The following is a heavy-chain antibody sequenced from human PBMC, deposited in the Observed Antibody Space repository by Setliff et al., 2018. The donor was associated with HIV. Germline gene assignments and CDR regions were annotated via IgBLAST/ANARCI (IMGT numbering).Heavy chain of an antibody. J-gene: IGHJ4*02. CDR3: ARXXXXRHCSEGSCHPDN. D-gene: IGHD2-15*01. CDR1: XXTFSIDS. Sequence: PGGXLRLXSAASXXTFSIDSKNWVAQAPGKGLEWVSSISSISSYIYYADAVQGPFTISRDNAKNSLYLQLTSMRVADPVLIFCARXXXXRHCSEGSCHPDNWGQGTLVTVSS. CDR2: ISSISSYI. V-gene: IGHV3-21*01.